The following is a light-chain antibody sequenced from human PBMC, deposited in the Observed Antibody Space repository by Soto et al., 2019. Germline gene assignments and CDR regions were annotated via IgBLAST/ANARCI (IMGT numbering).Light chain of an antibody. Sequence: IVLTQSPCTLSLSPGERATRSCRASQTISSSSLAWYQQKGGQAPRLLIYGASSRATGIPDRFSGSGSGTEFTLTISSLQPDDFATYYCQQYNSYSWTFGQGTKVDIK. CDR2: GAS. CDR1: QTISSSS. V-gene: IGKV3-20*01. J-gene: IGKJ1*01. CDR3: QQYNSYSWT.